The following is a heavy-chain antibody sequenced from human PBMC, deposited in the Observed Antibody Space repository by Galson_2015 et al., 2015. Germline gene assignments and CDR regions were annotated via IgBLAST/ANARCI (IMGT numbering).Heavy chain of an antibody. J-gene: IGHJ4*02. CDR1: GFTFSTYD. Sequence: SLRLSCAASGFTFSTYDMTWVRRAPGKGLEWVSYISSSGSTIYYADSVKGRFTISRDNAKNSVYLQMNSLRAEDTAVYYCARVPAYTYRIDCDCWGQGTLVTASS. D-gene: IGHD5-18*01. CDR3: ARVPAYTYRIDCDC. CDR2: ISSSGSTI. V-gene: IGHV3-48*03.